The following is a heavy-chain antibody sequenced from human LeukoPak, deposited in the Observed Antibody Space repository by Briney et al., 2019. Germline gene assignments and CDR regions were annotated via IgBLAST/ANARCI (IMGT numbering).Heavy chain of an antibody. CDR1: GGSISSGSYY. J-gene: IGHJ1*01. D-gene: IGHD3-22*01. Sequence: SQTLSLTCTVSGGSISSGSYYWSWIRQPAGKGLEWIGRIYTSGSTNYNPSLKSRVTISVDTSKNQFSLKLSSVTAADTAVYYCVRAFRGYHFLHWGQGTLVTVSS. V-gene: IGHV4-61*02. CDR2: IYTSGST. CDR3: VRAFRGYHFLH.